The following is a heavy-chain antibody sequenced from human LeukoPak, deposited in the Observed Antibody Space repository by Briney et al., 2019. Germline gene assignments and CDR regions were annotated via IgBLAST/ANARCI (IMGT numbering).Heavy chain of an antibody. V-gene: IGHV1-2*02. CDR1: GYTFTGYY. CDR2: INPNSGGT. J-gene: IGHJ4*02. Sequence: ASVKVSCKASGYTFTGYYMHWVRQAPGQGLEWIGWINPNSGGTNYAQKFQGRVTMTRDTSISTAYMELSRLRSDDTAVYYCARGGVVVVAATPRRGFDYWGQGTLVTVSS. D-gene: IGHD2-15*01. CDR3: ARGGVVVVAATPRRGFDY.